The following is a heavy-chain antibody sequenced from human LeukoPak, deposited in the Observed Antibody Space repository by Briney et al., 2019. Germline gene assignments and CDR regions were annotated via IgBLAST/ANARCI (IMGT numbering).Heavy chain of an antibody. Sequence: ASVKVSCKASGYTFTGYYMHWVRQAPGQGLEWMGWINPNSGGTNYAQKVQGRVTMTRDTSISTAYMELSRLRSDDTAVYYCARTMDYDFWSGYYMPEYFQHWGQGTLVTVSS. D-gene: IGHD3-3*01. CDR2: INPNSGGT. V-gene: IGHV1-2*02. CDR3: ARTMDYDFWSGYYMPEYFQH. CDR1: GYTFTGYY. J-gene: IGHJ1*01.